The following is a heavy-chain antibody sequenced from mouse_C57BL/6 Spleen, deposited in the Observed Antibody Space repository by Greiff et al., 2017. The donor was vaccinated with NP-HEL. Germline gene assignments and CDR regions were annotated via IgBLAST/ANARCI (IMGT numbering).Heavy chain of an antibody. Sequence: VKVVESGPGLVAPSQSLSITCTVSGFSLTSYGVSWVRQPPGKGLEWLGVIWGDGSTNYHSALISRLSISKDNSKSQVFLKLNSLQTDDTATYXCAKPDGDYAMDYWGQGTSVTVSS. CDR2: IWGDGST. CDR1: GFSLTSYG. J-gene: IGHJ4*01. V-gene: IGHV2-3*01. CDR3: AKPDGDYAMDY.